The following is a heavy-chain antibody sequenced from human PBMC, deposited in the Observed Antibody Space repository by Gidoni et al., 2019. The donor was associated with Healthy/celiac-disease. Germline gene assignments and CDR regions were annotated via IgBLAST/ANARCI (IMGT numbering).Heavy chain of an antibody. J-gene: IGHJ5*02. V-gene: IGHV1-3*01. Sequence: QVQLVQSGAEVKKPGASVKVSCKASGYTFTIYAMHWVRQAPGQRLEWMGWINAGNGNTKYSQKFQGRVTITRDTSASTAYMELSSLRSEDTAVYYCARATVVTPDWFDPWGQGTLVTVSS. CDR3: ARATVVTPDWFDP. D-gene: IGHD2-21*02. CDR2: INAGNGNT. CDR1: GYTFTIYA.